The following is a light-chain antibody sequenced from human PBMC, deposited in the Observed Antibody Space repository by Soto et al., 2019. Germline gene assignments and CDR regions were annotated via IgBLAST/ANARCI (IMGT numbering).Light chain of an antibody. CDR1: QDINIY. CDR3: QKYDGAPLT. V-gene: IGKV1-27*01. CDR2: AAS. Sequence: DIQMTQSPSSLSASVGDRVTITCRAGQDINIYLAWYQQKPGKVHKLLISAASTLQSGVPPRFSGSGSGTDFTLTISSLQPEDVATYYCQKYDGAPLTFGGGTKVEIK. J-gene: IGKJ4*01.